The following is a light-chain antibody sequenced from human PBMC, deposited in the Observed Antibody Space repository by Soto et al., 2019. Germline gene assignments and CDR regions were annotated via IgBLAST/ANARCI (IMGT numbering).Light chain of an antibody. Sequence: DIQMTLSPSTLSASVGDRVTITCRASQSISIWLAWYQQKPGKAPKLLIYDASSLESGFPSRLSGSGSGTEFTLTISSLQPDDFATYYCQQYNSYWTFGQGTKVDIK. CDR3: QQYNSYWT. V-gene: IGKV1-5*01. J-gene: IGKJ1*01. CDR2: DAS. CDR1: QSISIW.